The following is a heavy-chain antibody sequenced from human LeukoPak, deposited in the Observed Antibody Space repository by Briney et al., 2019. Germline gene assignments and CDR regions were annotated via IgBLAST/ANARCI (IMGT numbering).Heavy chain of an antibody. J-gene: IGHJ5*02. D-gene: IGHD5-12*01. CDR1: GYPISSGYY. CDR3: ARGGVATIDNWFDP. Sequence: SETLSLTCAVSGYPISSGYYWGWIRQPPGKGLEWIGSIYHSGSTYYNPSLKSRVTISVDTSKNQFSLKLSSVTAADTAVYYCARGGVATIDNWFDPWGQGTLVTVSS. CDR2: IYHSGST. V-gene: IGHV4-38-2*01.